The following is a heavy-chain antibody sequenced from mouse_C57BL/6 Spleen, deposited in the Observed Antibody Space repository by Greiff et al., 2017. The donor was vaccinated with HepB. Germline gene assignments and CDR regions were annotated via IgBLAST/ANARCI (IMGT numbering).Heavy chain of an antibody. J-gene: IGHJ4*01. CDR3: ARMGYDGYYGYYAMDY. Sequence: QVQLQQSGPGLVQPSQSLSITCTVSGFSLTSYGVHWVRQSPGKGLEWLGVIWSGGSTDYNAAFISRLSISKDNSKSQVFFKMNSLQADDTAIYYCARMGYDGYYGYYAMDYWGQGTSVTVSS. V-gene: IGHV2-2*01. CDR2: IWSGGST. CDR1: GFSLTSYG. D-gene: IGHD2-3*01.